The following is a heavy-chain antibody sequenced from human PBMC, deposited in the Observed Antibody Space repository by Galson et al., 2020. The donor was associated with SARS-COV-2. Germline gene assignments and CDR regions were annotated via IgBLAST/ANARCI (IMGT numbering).Heavy chain of an antibody. Sequence: ASVKVSCKASGYTFSSYGISWVRQAPGQGLEWMGWISGSNDNRNYAQKYQGRVTMTADTSTTTAYMELRSLRSDDTAVYFCARQFCGGNCYLNLDAFDLWGQGTKVIVSS. V-gene: IGHV1-18*04. J-gene: IGHJ3*01. D-gene: IGHD2-21*01. CDR1: GYTFSSYG. CDR3: ARQFCGGNCYLNLDAFDL. CDR2: ISGSNDNR.